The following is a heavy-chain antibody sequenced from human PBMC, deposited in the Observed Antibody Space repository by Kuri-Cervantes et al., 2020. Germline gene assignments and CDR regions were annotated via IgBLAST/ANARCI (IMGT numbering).Heavy chain of an antibody. Sequence: GGSLRLSCAASGFTFDDYAMHWVRQAPGKGLEWVSGISWNSGSIGYADSVKGRFTISRDNAKNSLYLQMNSLRAEDTAVYYCAKDWGTATTDYWGQGTLVTVSS. CDR3: AKDWGTATTDY. CDR2: ISWNSGSI. J-gene: IGHJ4*02. CDR1: GFTFDDYA. D-gene: IGHD5-18*01. V-gene: IGHV3-9*01.